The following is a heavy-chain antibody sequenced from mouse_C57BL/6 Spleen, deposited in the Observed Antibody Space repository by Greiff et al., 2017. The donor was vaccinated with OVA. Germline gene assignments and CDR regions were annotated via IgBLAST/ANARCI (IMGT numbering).Heavy chain of an antibody. J-gene: IGHJ1*03. CDR2: INPSNGGT. V-gene: IGHV1-53*01. Sequence: QVPLQQPGPELVQPGASVKLSCKASGYTFTSYWLHWVKQSPGQGLEWIGNINPSNGGTNYNEKFKSKATLTVDKSSSTAYMQLSSLTSEDSAVYYCARSGDYDWYFDVWGTGTTVTVSS. D-gene: IGHD2-4*01. CDR1: GYTFTSYW. CDR3: ARSGDYDWYFDV.